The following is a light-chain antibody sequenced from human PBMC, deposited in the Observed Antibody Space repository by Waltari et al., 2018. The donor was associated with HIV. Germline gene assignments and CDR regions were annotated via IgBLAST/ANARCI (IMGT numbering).Light chain of an antibody. V-gene: IGLV1-47*01. J-gene: IGLJ3*02. CDR3: AAWDDSLWV. CDR1: SSNIGSNY. Sequence: QSVLTPPSSASGTPGQRVTISCSGSSSNIGSNYVYWYQQLPGTAPTLLIYRITRRPSGVPDRFSGSKSGTAASRAIGGLRSEDEADYYCAAWDDSLWVFGGGTKLTVL. CDR2: RIT.